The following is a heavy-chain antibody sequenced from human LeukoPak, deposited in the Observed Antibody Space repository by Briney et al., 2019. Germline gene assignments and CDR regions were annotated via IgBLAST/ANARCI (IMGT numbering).Heavy chain of an antibody. V-gene: IGHV1-2*02. J-gene: IGHJ4*02. Sequence: PGGSLRLSCAASGYTFTSYAMHWVRQAPGQGLEWVGWINPNSGGTNYAQKFQGRVTMTRDTSISTAYMELSSLRSDDTAVYYCARDPNSLSPYYFDYWGQGTLVTVSS. D-gene: IGHD5-18*01. CDR2: INPNSGGT. CDR3: ARDPNSLSPYYFDY. CDR1: GYTFTSYA.